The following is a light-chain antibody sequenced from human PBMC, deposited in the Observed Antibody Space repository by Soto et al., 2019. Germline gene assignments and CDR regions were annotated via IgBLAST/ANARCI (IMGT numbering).Light chain of an antibody. CDR1: QSVSSN. CDR3: RQYNNWPSFT. Sequence: EIVMTQSPAALSVSPGERATLSCRASQSVSSNLAWYQQKPGQAPRLLIYDASTRATGIPVRFSGSGSGTEFTLTISSLQSEDFAVYYCRQYNNWPSFTFGPGIKVDIK. CDR2: DAS. V-gene: IGKV3-15*01. J-gene: IGKJ3*01.